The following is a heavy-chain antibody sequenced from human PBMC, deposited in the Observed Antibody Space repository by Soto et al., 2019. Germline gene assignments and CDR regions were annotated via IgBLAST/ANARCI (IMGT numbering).Heavy chain of an antibody. J-gene: IGHJ6*02. Sequence: QVQLVQSGAEVKKPGSSVKVSCKASGGTFSSYAICWVRQAPGQGLEWMGGIIPIFGTANYAQKFQGRVTITADEYTSTAYMELSSLRSEDTAVYYCASPMGVVPAAHYGLDVWGQGTTVTVSS. V-gene: IGHV1-69*01. CDR3: ASPMGVVPAAHYGLDV. CDR2: IIPIFGTA. D-gene: IGHD2-2*01. CDR1: GGTFSSYA.